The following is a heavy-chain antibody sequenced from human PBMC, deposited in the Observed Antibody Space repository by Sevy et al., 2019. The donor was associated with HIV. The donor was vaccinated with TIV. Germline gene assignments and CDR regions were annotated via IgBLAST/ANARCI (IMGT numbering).Heavy chain of an antibody. Sequence: ASVKVSCKVSGYTLTELSMHWVRQAPGKGLEWMGGFDPEDGETIYAQKFQGRVTMTEDTSTDTAYMELSSLRSEDTAVYYCATFGFGDYSNYWFDPWCQGTLVTVSS. CDR2: FDPEDGET. CDR1: GYTLTELS. CDR3: ATFGFGDYSNYWFDP. D-gene: IGHD4-4*01. V-gene: IGHV1-24*01. J-gene: IGHJ5*02.